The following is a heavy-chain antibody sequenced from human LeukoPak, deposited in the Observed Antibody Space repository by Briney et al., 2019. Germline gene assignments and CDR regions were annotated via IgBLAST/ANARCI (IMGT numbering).Heavy chain of an antibody. D-gene: IGHD4-17*01. V-gene: IGHV1-8*01. Sequence: AASVKVSCKASGYTFTSYDINWVRQATGQGLEWMGWMNPNSGNTGYAQKFQGRVTMTRNTSISTAYMELSSLRSEDTAVYYSARGPRTTAAFDIWGQGTMVTVSS. CDR3: ARGPRTTAAFDI. CDR2: MNPNSGNT. J-gene: IGHJ3*02. CDR1: GYTFTSYD.